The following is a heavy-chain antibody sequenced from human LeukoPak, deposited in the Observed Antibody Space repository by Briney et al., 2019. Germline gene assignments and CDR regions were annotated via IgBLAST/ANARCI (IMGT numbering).Heavy chain of an antibody. D-gene: IGHD2-21*01. CDR1: GFIVSSNY. CDR3: APIAVRSGY. Sequence: GGSLRLSCAASGFIVSSNYMSWVRAAPGKGLEWVSVIYSGGSTYYADSVEGRFTISRDNSTNTLYPQMNSLRAEDTAVYYCAPIAVRSGYWGQGTLVTVSS. J-gene: IGHJ4*02. V-gene: IGHV3-66*01. CDR2: IYSGGST.